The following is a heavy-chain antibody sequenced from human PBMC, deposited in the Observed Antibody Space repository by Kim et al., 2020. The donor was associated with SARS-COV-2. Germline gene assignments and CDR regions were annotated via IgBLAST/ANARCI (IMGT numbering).Heavy chain of an antibody. D-gene: IGHD6-13*01. CDR3: AREKGIAAAGDY. J-gene: IGHJ4*02. Sequence: NVDSVKGRFTISRDNAKNSLYLQMNSLRAEDTAVYYCAREKGIAAAGDYWGQGTLVTVSS. V-gene: IGHV3-7*01.